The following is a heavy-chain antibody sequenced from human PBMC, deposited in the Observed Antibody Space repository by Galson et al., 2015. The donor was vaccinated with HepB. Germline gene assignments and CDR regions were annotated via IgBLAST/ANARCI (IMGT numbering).Heavy chain of an antibody. V-gene: IGHV4-34*01. CDR3: ARGLGLGDGYTYFAP. Sequence: SETLSLTCGVYGGSFTDYYWSWIRQPPEKGLEWIEEINHSGSTKFNPSLKSRVTISVDTSKNQFSLHLRSVTAADTAMYFCARGLGLGDGYTYFAPWGQGILVTVSS. J-gene: IGHJ4*02. CDR2: INHSGST. D-gene: IGHD5-24*01. CDR1: GGSFTDYY.